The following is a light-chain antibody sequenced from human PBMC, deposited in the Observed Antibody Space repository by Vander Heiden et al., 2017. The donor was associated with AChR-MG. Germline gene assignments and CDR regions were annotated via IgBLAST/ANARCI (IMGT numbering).Light chain of an antibody. CDR2: GAS. CDR3: QQDNNWPLFT. CDR1: QSVSSN. V-gene: IGKV3-15*01. J-gene: IGKJ3*01. Sequence: EIVMTQSPATLSVSPGERATLSRRASQSVSSNLAWYQQKPGQAPRLLIYGASTRATGIPARFSGSGSGTEFTLTISSLQSEDFAVYYCQQDNNWPLFTFGPGTKVDIK.